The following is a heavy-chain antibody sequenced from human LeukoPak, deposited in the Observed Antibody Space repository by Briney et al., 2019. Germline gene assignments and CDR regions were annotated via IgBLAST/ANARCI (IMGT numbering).Heavy chain of an antibody. Sequence: AGGSLRLSCAASGFTFSDYDMYWVRHSTGKGLEWVSAIGTAGDTYYPGSVKGRFTISRENAKNSLYLQMNSLRVGDTAVYYCVRGPYCSGGSCNGHFDYWGQGTLVTASS. J-gene: IGHJ4*02. D-gene: IGHD2-15*01. CDR3: VRGPYCSGGSCNGHFDY. CDR1: GFTFSDYD. V-gene: IGHV3-13*01. CDR2: IGTAGDT.